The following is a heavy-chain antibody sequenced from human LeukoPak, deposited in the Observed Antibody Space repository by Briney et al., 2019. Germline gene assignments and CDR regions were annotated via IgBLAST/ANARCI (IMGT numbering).Heavy chain of an antibody. D-gene: IGHD1-7*01. J-gene: IGHJ6*02. CDR2: ISGSGGST. CDR1: GFTFSSYA. CDR3: ARKLELPDYYYGMDV. Sequence: GGSLRLSCAASGFTFSSYAMSWVRQAPGKGLEWVSAISGSGGSTYYADSVKGRFTISRDNPKNTLYLQMNSLRAEDTAVYYCARKLELPDYYYGMDVWGQGTTVTVSS. V-gene: IGHV3-23*01.